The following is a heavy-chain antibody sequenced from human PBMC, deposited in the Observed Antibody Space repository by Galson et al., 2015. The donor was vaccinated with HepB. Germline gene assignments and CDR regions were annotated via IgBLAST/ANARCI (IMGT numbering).Heavy chain of an antibody. D-gene: IGHD4-11*01. V-gene: IGHV4-30-4*01. J-gene: IGHJ6*02. CDR1: GASISSGNYY. CDR2: IYYSGNS. CDR3: ARALTTAGSNYYYGMDV. Sequence: LSLTCTVSGASISSGNYYWSWIRQPPGKGLEWIGYIYYSGNSYYNPSLKSRVTISVDTSKNQFSLKLSSVTAADTAVYYCARALTTAGSNYYYGMDVWGQGTTVTVSS.